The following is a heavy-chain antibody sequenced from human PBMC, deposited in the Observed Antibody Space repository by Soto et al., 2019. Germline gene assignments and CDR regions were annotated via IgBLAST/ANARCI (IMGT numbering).Heavy chain of an antibody. V-gene: IGHV4-59*08. CDR3: ARHGFGSLHGLVDV. J-gene: IGHJ6*02. CDR2: IQYSGYS. CDR1: GGSMTNYY. D-gene: IGHD3-10*01. Sequence: QVQLQESGPGLVKPSETLSLTCTVSGGSMTNYYCSWFRQPPGKGLEWIGSIQYSGYSAYNLSLKRRVTMSMDTSKTQFPLMLESVTATDTAVYYCARHGFGSLHGLVDVWGQGTTVIVSS.